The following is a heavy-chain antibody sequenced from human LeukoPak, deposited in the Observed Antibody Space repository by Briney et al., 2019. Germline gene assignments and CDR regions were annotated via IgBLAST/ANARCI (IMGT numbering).Heavy chain of an antibody. V-gene: IGHV3-48*03. CDR2: ISSSGSTI. CDR1: GFTFSSYE. Sequence: PGGSLRLSCAASGFTFSSYEMNWVRQAPGKGLEWVSYISSSGSTIYYADSVKGRFTISRDNAKNSLYLQMNSLRAEDTAVYYCARDFPSYHGMDVWGQGTTVTVSS. CDR3: ARDFPSYHGMDV. J-gene: IGHJ6*02.